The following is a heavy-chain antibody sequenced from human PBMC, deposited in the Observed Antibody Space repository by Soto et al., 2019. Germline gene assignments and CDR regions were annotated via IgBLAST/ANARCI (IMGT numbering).Heavy chain of an antibody. CDR1: GFTFSDYY. CDR2: ISSSGTTI. J-gene: IGHJ4*02. Sequence: GGSLRLSCAASGFTFSDYYMSWIRQAPGKGLEWVSYISSSGTTIYYADSVKGRFTNSRDNAKNSLYLQMNSLRVEDTAVYYCARDARVADSSGWSANWGQGTLVTVSS. D-gene: IGHD6-19*01. CDR3: ARDARVADSSGWSAN. V-gene: IGHV3-11*01.